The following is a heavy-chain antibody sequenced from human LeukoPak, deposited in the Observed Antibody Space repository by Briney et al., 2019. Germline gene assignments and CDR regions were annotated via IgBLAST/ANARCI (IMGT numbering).Heavy chain of an antibody. D-gene: IGHD5-12*01. CDR1: GFTFNTYT. CDR3: ARVHGGYLYYFDY. J-gene: IGHJ4*02. Sequence: GGSLRLSCAASGFTFNTYTMNWVRQAPGKGLEWVSYISGSSGIIDYADSVRGRFTISRDNAKNSLYLQMNSLRAEDTAVYYCARVHGGYLYYFDYWGQGTLVTVSS. CDR2: ISGSSGII. V-gene: IGHV3-48*04.